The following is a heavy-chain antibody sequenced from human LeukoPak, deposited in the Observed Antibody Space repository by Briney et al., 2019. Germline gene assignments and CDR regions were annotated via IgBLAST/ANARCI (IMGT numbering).Heavy chain of an antibody. Sequence: SETLSLTCTVSGGSISSSSYYWGWIRQPPGKGLEWIGSIYYSGSTYYNPSLKSRVTLSVDTSKNQFSLKLSSVTAADTAVYYCARDGSRSDRSAFDIWGQGTMLTVSS. CDR1: GGSISSSSYY. V-gene: IGHV4-39*07. J-gene: IGHJ3*02. CDR3: ARDGSRSDRSAFDI. CDR2: IYYSGST.